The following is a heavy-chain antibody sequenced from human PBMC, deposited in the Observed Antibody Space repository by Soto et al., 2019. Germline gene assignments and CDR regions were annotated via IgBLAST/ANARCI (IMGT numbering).Heavy chain of an antibody. J-gene: IGHJ4*02. CDR2: ISYDGGKK. Sequence: QVQLVESGGGVVQPGRSLRLSCVASGFTFSSFGMHWVRQAPGKGLEWVAVISYDGGKKYNADSVTGRFSISRAISNTTLYLQMNSLSAEDTAVYYCAREMVEIDHDQYYFDYWGQGNLVTVSS. CDR3: AREMVEIDHDQYYFDY. CDR1: GFTFSSFG. D-gene: IGHD1-1*01. V-gene: IGHV3-30*03.